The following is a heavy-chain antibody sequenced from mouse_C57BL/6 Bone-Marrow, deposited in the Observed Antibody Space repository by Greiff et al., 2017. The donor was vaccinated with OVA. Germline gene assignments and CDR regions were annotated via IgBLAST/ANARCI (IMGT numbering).Heavy chain of an antibody. CDR1: GYTFTSYW. D-gene: IGHD2-4*01. V-gene: IGHV1-69*01. CDR3: ARGGNYDYNFDY. J-gene: IGHJ2*01. Sequence: QVQLQQPGAELVMPGASVKLSCKASGYTFTSYWMHWVKQRPGQGLEWIGEIDPSDSYTNYNQKFKGKSTLTVDKSSSTAYMQLSSLTSEDSAVYYCARGGNYDYNFDYWGQGTTLTGSS. CDR2: IDPSDSYT.